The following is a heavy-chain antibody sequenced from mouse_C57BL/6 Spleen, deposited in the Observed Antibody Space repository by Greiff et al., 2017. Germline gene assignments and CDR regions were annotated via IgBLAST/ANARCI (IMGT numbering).Heavy chain of an antibody. CDR3: AREEDSSGFYAMDY. CDR1: GYAFSSSW. J-gene: IGHJ4*01. CDR2: LYPGDGDT. Sequence: QVQLQQSGPELVKPGASVKISCKASGYAFSSSWMNWVKQRPGKGLEWIGRLYPGDGDTNYNGKFKGKATLTADKSSSTAYMQLSSLTSEDSAVYFCAREEDSSGFYAMDYWGQGTSVTVSS. D-gene: IGHD3-2*02. V-gene: IGHV1-82*01.